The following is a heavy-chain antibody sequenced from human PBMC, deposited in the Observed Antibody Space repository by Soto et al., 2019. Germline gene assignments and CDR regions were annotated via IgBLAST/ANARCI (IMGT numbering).Heavy chain of an antibody. Sequence: SETLSLTCAVYGGSFSGYYWSWIRQPPGKGLEWIGEINHSGSTNYNPSLKSRVTISVDTSKNQFSLKLSSVTAADTAVYYCARRFLVAHDYFYYYMDVWSNGTTVTVS. CDR3: ARRFLVAHDYFYYYMDV. V-gene: IGHV4-34*01. CDR1: GGSFSGYY. D-gene: IGHD2-15*01. J-gene: IGHJ6*03. CDR2: INHSGST.